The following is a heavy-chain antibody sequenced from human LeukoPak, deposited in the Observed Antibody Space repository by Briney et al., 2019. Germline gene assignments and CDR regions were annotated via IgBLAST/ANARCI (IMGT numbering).Heavy chain of an antibody. V-gene: IGHV1-8*03. Sequence: ASVKVSCKASGYTFTVYYMYWVRQDPGQGLEWMGWMNPNSGNTGYAQKFQGRVTITRNTSISTAYMELSSLRSEDTAVYYCARPSYSGYEFDYWGQGTLVTVSS. CDR2: MNPNSGNT. D-gene: IGHD5-12*01. CDR1: GYTFTVYY. CDR3: ARPSYSGYEFDY. J-gene: IGHJ4*02.